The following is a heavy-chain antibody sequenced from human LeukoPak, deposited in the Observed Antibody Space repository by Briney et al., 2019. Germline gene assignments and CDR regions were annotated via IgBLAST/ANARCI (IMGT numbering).Heavy chain of an antibody. CDR1: GYTFTGYY. Sequence: ASVKVSCKASGYTFTGYYMHWVRQAPGQGLEWMGWINPNSGGTNYAQKFQGRVTMTRDTSISTAYMELSRLRSDDTAVYYCARAQGGIALYYFDYWGQGTLVTVSS. V-gene: IGHV1-2*02. J-gene: IGHJ4*02. CDR3: ARAQGGIALYYFDY. CDR2: INPNSGGT. D-gene: IGHD6-13*01.